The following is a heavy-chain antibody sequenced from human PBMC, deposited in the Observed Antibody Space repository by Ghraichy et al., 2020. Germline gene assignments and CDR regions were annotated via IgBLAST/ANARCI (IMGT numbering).Heavy chain of an antibody. CDR3: VREGRGRCSRLAAVDHDSFDV. V-gene: IGHV3-21*06. CDR1: GFAFSTYS. Sequence: GESLNISCAVSGFAFSTYSMNWVRQAPGKGLEWVSFISYSSTLIYYADSVKGRFTISRDNAENSLYLTITSLRDEDTAVYYCVREGRGRCSRLAAVDHDSFDVWGQGTMVTVSS. J-gene: IGHJ3*01. CDR2: ISYSSTLI. D-gene: IGHD6-13*01.